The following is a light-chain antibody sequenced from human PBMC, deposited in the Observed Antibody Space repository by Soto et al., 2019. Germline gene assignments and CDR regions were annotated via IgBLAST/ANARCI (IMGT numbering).Light chain of an antibody. Sequence: DIQMTQSPSTLSASVGDRVTITCRASQSISTWLAWYQQKPGKAPKLLIYDASSLESGVPSRFSGSGSGTEFPLTITSLQPEDFASYYCQQYNSYSTFGQGTKVDIK. J-gene: IGKJ1*01. CDR1: QSISTW. V-gene: IGKV1-5*01. CDR3: QQYNSYST. CDR2: DAS.